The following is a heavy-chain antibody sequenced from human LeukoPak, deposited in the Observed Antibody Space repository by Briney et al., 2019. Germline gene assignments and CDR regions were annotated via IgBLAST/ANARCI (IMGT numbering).Heavy chain of an antibody. CDR3: AKGQRRHVDIVATTPFDY. CDR1: GFTFSSYS. J-gene: IGHJ4*02. CDR2: ISSSSSTI. D-gene: IGHD5-12*01. V-gene: IGHV3-48*01. Sequence: GGSLRLSCAASGFTFSSYSMNWVRQAPGKGLEWVSDISSSSSTIYYADSVKGRFTISRDNAKNSLYLEMNSLRAEDTAVYYCAKGQRRHVDIVATTPFDYWGQGTLVTVSS.